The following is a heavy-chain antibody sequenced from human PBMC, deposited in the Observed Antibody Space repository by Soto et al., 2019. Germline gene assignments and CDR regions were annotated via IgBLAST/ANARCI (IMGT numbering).Heavy chain of an antibody. D-gene: IGHD3-10*02. CDR1: GYNFTSYD. CDR2: MNPNSGNT. Sequence: ASVKVSCKASGYNFTSYDINWVRQATGQGLEWMGWMNPNSGNTGYAQKFQGRVTMTRNNSISTVYMELSSLKAPDTAMYYCARGGAVADSEDLFGYFDLWGQGTLVTVSS. J-gene: IGHJ4*02. V-gene: IGHV1-8*01. CDR3: ARGGAVADSEDLFGYFDL.